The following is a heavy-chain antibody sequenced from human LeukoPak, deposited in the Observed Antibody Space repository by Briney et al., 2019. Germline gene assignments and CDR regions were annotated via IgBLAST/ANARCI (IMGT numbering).Heavy chain of an antibody. Sequence: PSETLSLTCAVYGGSFSGYYWSWIRQPPGKGLEWIGEINHSGSTNYNPSLKSRVTISVDTSKNQFSLKLSSVTAADTAVYYCARVRRQWLAETFDYWGQGTLSPPPQ. CDR2: INHSGST. V-gene: IGHV4-34*01. CDR1: GGSFSGYY. CDR3: ARVRRQWLAETFDY. J-gene: IGHJ4*02. D-gene: IGHD6-19*01.